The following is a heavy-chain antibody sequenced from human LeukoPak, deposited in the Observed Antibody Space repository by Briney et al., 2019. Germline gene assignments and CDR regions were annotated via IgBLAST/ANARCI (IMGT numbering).Heavy chain of an antibody. V-gene: IGHV3-66*01. CDR1: GFTVSGNY. CDR2: IYSGGST. CDR3: AAPLTVIPY. D-gene: IGHD4-17*01. Sequence: GGSLRLSCAASGFTVSGNYMTWVRQVSGKGLEWVSVIYSGGSTYYTDSVQGRFSISRDNSQNTLYLQVNSLRAEDTAVYYCAAPLTVIPYWGQGTLVTVSS. J-gene: IGHJ4*02.